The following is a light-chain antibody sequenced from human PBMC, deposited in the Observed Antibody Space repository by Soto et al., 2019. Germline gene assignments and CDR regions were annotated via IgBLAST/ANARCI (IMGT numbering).Light chain of an antibody. CDR2: AAS. CDR1: RDISSS. J-gene: IGKJ2*01. CDR3: QQSGSSFYT. Sequence: DVQMTQSPSSLSASVGDRVTITCRASRDISSSLAWYQQKPGKVPKLLIYAASTLHAGVQSRFSGSGSGTFFTLTINSLQPEDVATYYCQQSGSSFYTFGQGTKLEIK. V-gene: IGKV1-27*01.